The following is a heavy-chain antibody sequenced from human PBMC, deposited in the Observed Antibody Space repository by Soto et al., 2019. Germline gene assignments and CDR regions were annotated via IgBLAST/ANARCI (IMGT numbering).Heavy chain of an antibody. J-gene: IGHJ4*02. D-gene: IGHD3-10*01. CDR1: GFTFSSYW. CDR3: AREGSPGERGGADY. V-gene: IGHV3-74*01. CDR2: INSDGSST. Sequence: GESLKISCAASGFTFSSYWMHWVRQAPGKGLVWVSRINSDGSSTSYADSVKGRFTISRDNAKNTLYLQMNSLRAEDTAVYYCAREGSPGERGGADYWGQGTLVTVSS.